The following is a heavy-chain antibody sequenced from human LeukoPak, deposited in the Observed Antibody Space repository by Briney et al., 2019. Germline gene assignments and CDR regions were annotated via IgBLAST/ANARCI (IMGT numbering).Heavy chain of an antibody. D-gene: IGHD3-22*01. J-gene: IGHJ4*02. CDR1: GVTFSSYW. Sequence: GGSLRLTCAGTGVTFSSYWMHWVRQAPGKGLGGVSRINSDGSSTNYADSVKGGFTISRDNAKNTLYLQMNSLRAEDTAVYYCARASNYYDSSGYYYWGQGTLVTVSS. CDR2: INSDGSST. V-gene: IGHV3-74*01. CDR3: ARASNYYDSSGYYY.